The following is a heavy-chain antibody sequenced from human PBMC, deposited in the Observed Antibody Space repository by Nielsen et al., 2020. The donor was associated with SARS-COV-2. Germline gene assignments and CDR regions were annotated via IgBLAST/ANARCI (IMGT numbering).Heavy chain of an antibody. CDR2: INFDGTGT. D-gene: IGHD1-26*01. V-gene: IGHV3-74*01. CDR1: GFTLTAYW. CDR3: ARDGVVGSTNTFDV. J-gene: IGHJ3*01. Sequence: GESPKTPRTALGFTLTAYWMHWVRQAPGKGLTWVSHINFDGTGTSYADSVKGRFTISRDNAKNTVYLQMNSLRAEDTAVYYCARDGVVGSTNTFDVWGQGTVVTVSS.